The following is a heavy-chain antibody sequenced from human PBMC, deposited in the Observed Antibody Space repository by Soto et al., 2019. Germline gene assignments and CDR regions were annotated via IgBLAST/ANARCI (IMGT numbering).Heavy chain of an antibody. J-gene: IGHJ5*02. D-gene: IGHD6-6*01. Sequence: SETLSLTCTVSGGSISSSSYYWGWIRQPPGKGLEWIGSIYYSGSTYYNPSLKSRVTISVDTSKNQFSLKLSSVTAADTAVYYCARHTLYSSSSGEVNWFDPWGQGTLVTVS. CDR2: IYYSGST. CDR3: ARHTLYSSSSGEVNWFDP. CDR1: GGSISSSSYY. V-gene: IGHV4-39*01.